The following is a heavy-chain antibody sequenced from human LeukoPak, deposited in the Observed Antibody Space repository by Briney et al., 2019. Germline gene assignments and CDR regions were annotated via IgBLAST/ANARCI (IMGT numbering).Heavy chain of an antibody. D-gene: IGHD2-15*01. CDR3: AKAPVTTCRGAFCYPFDY. V-gene: IGHV3-23*01. CDR2: ISDTGNT. J-gene: IGHJ4*02. CDR1: GFTLSSYA. Sequence: TGGSLRLSCAASGFTLSSYAMSWVRQAPGKGLEWVSAISDTGNTYHADSVKGRFTISRDSSKNTLFLQMNRLRTEDAAVYYCAKAPVTTCRGAFCYPFDYWGLETLVTVSS.